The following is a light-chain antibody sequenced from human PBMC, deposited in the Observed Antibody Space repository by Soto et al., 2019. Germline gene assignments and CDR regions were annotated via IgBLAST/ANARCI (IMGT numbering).Light chain of an antibody. CDR1: QRISSW. Sequence: DIQMTQAPSTLSASVGDRVTITCRASQRISSWLAWYQQKPGKAPKLLIYDSSSVESGGPSRFSGSGSGTEFTLTISSLQPDDFATYFCQQYNSCSPGFGPGTKVDIK. CDR2: DSS. J-gene: IGKJ3*01. V-gene: IGKV1-5*01. CDR3: QQYNSCSPG.